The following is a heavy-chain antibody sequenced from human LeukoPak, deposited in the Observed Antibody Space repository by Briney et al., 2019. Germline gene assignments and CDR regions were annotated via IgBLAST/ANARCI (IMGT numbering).Heavy chain of an antibody. D-gene: IGHD5-12*01. V-gene: IGHV4-39*01. CDR1: GGPINSPTYY. CDR3: ARGGDSGYDDLDY. CDR2: IHYSGST. J-gene: IGHJ4*02. Sequence: PSETLSLTCTVSGGPINSPTYYWGWIRQPPGKGLEWIGSIHYSGSTYYNPSLKSRVTISVDTSKNEFSLKLTSATAADTAVYFCARGGDSGYDDLDYWGQGTLVTVSS.